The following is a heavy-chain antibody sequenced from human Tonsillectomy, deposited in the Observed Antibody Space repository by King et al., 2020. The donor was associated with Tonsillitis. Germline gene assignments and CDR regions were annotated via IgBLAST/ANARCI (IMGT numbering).Heavy chain of an antibody. CDR3: GREYWGAFDV. J-gene: IGHJ3*01. V-gene: IGHV3-11*06. CDR1: GFTFSDYY. Sequence: VQLVESGGGLVKPGGSLRLSCAASGFTFSDYYMSWIRQAPGKGLEWISIINPRGTNTVYVDSVRGRFTSSRDNAKNSMFLQMSSLRAEDTGVYYCGREYWGAFDVWGQGTMVTVSS. CDR2: INPRGTNT. D-gene: IGHD2-8*02.